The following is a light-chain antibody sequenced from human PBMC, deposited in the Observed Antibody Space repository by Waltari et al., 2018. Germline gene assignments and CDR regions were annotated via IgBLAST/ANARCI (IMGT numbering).Light chain of an antibody. V-gene: IGKV4-1*01. Sequence: DIVMTQSPDSLAVSLGERAVLNCKSSQSVFHTNDKNYLAWYQQKPGQPPKLLIYWASTRDSGVPDRFSGSGSGTDFTLAISSLQPEDVAVYVCQQYYSSPNTFGQGTKVEIK. J-gene: IGKJ2*01. CDR1: QSVFHTNDKNY. CDR2: WAS. CDR3: QQYYSSPNT.